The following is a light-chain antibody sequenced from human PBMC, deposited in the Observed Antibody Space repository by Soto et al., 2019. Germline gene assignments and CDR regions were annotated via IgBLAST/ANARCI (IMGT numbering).Light chain of an antibody. CDR1: SSDVGGYNF. V-gene: IGLV2-14*01. CDR2: EVS. J-gene: IGLJ1*01. Sequence: QSVLTQPASVSGSPGQSITISCTGTSSDVGGYNFVSWYQQHPGRAPKLLIYEVSRRPSGVSNRFSGSKSGDTASLTISGLQAEDEADYYCYSYRGYYTRVFGTVTKVTVL. CDR3: YSYRGYYTRV.